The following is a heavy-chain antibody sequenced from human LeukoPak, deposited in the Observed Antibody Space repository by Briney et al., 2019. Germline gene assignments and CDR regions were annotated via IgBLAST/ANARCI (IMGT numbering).Heavy chain of an antibody. D-gene: IGHD4-17*01. Sequence: SVKVSCKASGGTFSSYAISWVRQAPGQGLEWMGGIIPIFGTANYAQKFQGRVTITADESTSTAYMELSSLRSEDTAVYYCARMVNYGDRASPRYYYYMDVWGKGTTVTISS. CDR3: ARMVNYGDRASPRYYYYMDV. CDR1: GGTFSSYA. J-gene: IGHJ6*03. V-gene: IGHV1-69*13. CDR2: IIPIFGTA.